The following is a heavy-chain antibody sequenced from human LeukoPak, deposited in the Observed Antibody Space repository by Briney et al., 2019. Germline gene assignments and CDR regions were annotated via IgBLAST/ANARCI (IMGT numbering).Heavy chain of an antibody. Sequence: PGGSLRLSCAASGFTVSSNYMSWVRQAPGKGLEWVAFIRYDGSNKYYADSVKGRFTISRDNARNSLYLQMNSLRAEDTAVYYCARDVSGSSSWVRFDYWGQGTLVTVSS. CDR3: ARDVSGSSSWVRFDY. V-gene: IGHV3-30*02. J-gene: IGHJ4*02. CDR2: IRYDGSNK. D-gene: IGHD6-13*01. CDR1: GFTVSSNY.